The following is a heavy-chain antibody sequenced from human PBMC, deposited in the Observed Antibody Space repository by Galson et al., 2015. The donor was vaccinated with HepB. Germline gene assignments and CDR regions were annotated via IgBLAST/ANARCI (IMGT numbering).Heavy chain of an antibody. D-gene: IGHD6-19*01. CDR1: GGTFSSYA. CDR2: IIPIFGTA. J-gene: IGHJ6*02. CDR3: ARDIAVAGRLHYYYGMDV. Sequence: SVKVSCKASGGTFSSYAISWVRQAPGQGLEWMGGIIPIFGTANYARKFQGRVTITADKSTSTAYMELSSLRSEDTAVYYCARDIAVAGRLHYYYGMDVWGQGTTVTVSS. V-gene: IGHV1-69*06.